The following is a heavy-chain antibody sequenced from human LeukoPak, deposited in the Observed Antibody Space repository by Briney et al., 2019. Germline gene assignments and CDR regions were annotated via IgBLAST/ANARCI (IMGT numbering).Heavy chain of an antibody. J-gene: IGHJ3*02. V-gene: IGHV3-21*05. Sequence: GGSLRLSCAASGFTFGSYSMNWVRQAPGKGLEWVSYISSSSSYIYYADSVKGRFTISRDNAKNSLHLQMNSLRAEDTAVYYCASGIKGDAFDIWGQGTMVTVSS. CDR1: GFTFGSYS. CDR3: ASGIKGDAFDI. CDR2: ISSSSSYI. D-gene: IGHD1-14*01.